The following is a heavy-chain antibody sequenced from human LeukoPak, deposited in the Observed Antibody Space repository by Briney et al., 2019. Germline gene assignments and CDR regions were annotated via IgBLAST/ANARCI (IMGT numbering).Heavy chain of an antibody. V-gene: IGHV4-59*01. CDR2: IYYSGST. D-gene: IGHD1-1*01. CDR1: GGSISSYY. Sequence: SETLSLTCTVPGGSISSYYWSWIRQPPGKGLEWIGYIYYSGSTNYNPSLKSRVTISVDTSKNQFSLKLSSVTAADTAVYYCARSQKRTTGTTFYGMDVWGKGTTVTVSS. J-gene: IGHJ6*04. CDR3: ARSQKRTTGTTFYGMDV.